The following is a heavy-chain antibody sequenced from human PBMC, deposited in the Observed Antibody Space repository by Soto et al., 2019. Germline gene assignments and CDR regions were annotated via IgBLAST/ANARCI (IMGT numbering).Heavy chain of an antibody. CDR2: IYHSGST. V-gene: IGHV4-4*02. J-gene: IGHJ4*02. D-gene: IGHD3-16*02. CDR1: GGSISSSNW. CDR3: ARGLSHLSPLDY. Sequence: QVQLPESGPGLVKPSGTLSLTCAVSGGSISSSNWWRWVRQPPGKGLEWIGEIYHSGSTNYNPSLNSRVTIPVDKSKNQFSMKLSSVTAADTAVYYCARGLSHLSPLDYWGQGTLVTVSS.